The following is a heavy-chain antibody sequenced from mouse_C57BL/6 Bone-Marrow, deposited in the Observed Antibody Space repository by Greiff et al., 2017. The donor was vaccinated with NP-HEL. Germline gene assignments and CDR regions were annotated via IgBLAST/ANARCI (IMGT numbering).Heavy chain of an antibody. CDR1: GYAFSSSW. CDR3: ARGTDSSGSYCFDY. CDR2: IYPGDGDT. J-gene: IGHJ2*01. Sequence: QVQLQQSGPELVKPGASVKISCKASGYAFSSSWMNWVKQRPGQGLEWIGRIYPGDGDTNYNGKFKGKATLTADKSSSTAYMQLSSLTSEDSAVYFCARGTDSSGSYCFDYWGQGTTLTVSS. D-gene: IGHD3-2*02. V-gene: IGHV1-82*01.